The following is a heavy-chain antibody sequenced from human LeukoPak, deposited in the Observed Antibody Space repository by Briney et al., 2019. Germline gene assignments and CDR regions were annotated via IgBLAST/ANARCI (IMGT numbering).Heavy chain of an antibody. J-gene: IGHJ4*02. CDR3: ARAPPRGSYYRAAPGVFDY. V-gene: IGHV4-39*07. Sequence: SETLSLTCTVSGGSISSGDYYWSWIRQPPGKGLEWIGEINHSGSTNYDPSLKSRVTISVDTSKNQFSLKLSSVTAADTAIYYCARAPPRGSYYRAAPGVFDYWGQGTLVTVSS. D-gene: IGHD1-26*01. CDR1: GGSISSGDYY. CDR2: INHSGST.